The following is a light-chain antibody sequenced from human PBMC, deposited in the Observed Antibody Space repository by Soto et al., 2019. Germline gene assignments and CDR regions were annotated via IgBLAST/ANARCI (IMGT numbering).Light chain of an antibody. CDR2: DAS. CDR3: QHRRNWPLT. CDR1: QSVSSY. Sequence: EIVLTQSPATLSLSPGERATLSCRVSQSVSSYLAWYQQKPGQAPRLLIYDASNRATGIPARFSGSGSGTDFTLTISSLEPEDFAVYYCQHRRNWPLTFGGGTKVEIK. V-gene: IGKV3-11*01. J-gene: IGKJ4*01.